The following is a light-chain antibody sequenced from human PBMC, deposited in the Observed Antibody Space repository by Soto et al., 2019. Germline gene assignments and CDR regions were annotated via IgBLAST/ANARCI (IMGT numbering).Light chain of an antibody. CDR2: EVS. CDR1: SSDVGGYEY. V-gene: IGLV2-14*01. J-gene: IGLJ1*01. CDR3: SSYTSSSTPYV. Sequence: QSALTQPASVSGSPGQSITISCTGTSSDVGGYEYVSWYQQHPGKAPKLMIYEVSNRPSGVADRFSGSKSGNTASLTISGLQAEDEADYYCSSYTSSSTPYVFGTGTQLTVL.